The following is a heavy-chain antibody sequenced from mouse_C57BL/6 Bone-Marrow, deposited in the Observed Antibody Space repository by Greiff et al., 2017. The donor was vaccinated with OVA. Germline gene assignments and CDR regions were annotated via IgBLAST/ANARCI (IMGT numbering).Heavy chain of an antibody. D-gene: IGHD1-1*01. V-gene: IGHV5-12*01. CDR2: ISNGGGST. CDR3: ARRFSSPYWYFDV. J-gene: IGHJ1*03. Sequence: DVKLQESGGGLVQPGGSLKLSCAASGFTFSDYYMYWVRQTPEKRLEWVAYISNGGGSTYYPDTVKGRFTISRDNAKNTLYLQMSRLKSEDTAMYYCARRFSSPYWYFDVWGTGTTVTVSS. CDR1: GFTFSDYY.